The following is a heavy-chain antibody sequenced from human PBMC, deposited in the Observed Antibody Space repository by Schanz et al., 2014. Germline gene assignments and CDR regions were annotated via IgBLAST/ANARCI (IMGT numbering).Heavy chain of an antibody. CDR1: GGTFSSYP. CDR3: AARKSMAGPFEH. CDR2: FTPILGIP. J-gene: IGHJ4*02. V-gene: IGHV1-69*02. Sequence: KKPGSSVKVSCKASGGTFSSYPITWVRQAPGQGLEWMGRFTPILGIPNYAQKFQGRVTITAEDSTTTDYMELSSLRYEDTAVYYCAARKSMAGPFEHWAQGILITYS. D-gene: IGHD6-19*01.